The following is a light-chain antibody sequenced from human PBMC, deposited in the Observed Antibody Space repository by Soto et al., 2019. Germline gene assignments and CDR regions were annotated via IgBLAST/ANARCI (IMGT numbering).Light chain of an antibody. Sequence: QSALTQPRSVSGSPGQSVTISCTGTSSDVGGYNYVSWYQQYSDKAPKLMIYDVSKRPSGVPDRFSGSKSGNTASLTISGLQAEDEADYYCCSYAGSYTFVFGTGTKVTVL. V-gene: IGLV2-11*01. J-gene: IGLJ1*01. CDR3: CSYAGSYTFV. CDR2: DVS. CDR1: SSDVGGYNY.